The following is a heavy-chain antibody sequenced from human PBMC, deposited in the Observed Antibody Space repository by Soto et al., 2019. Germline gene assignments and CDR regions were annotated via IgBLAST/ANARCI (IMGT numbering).Heavy chain of an antibody. CDR2: IYYSRST. CDR3: ARVDYGSGNHGMDV. J-gene: IGHJ6*02. V-gene: IGHV4-31*03. D-gene: IGHD3-10*01. Sequence: QVQLQESGPGLVKPSQTLSLTCTVSGGSISSGGYYWSWIRQQQGKGLEWIGNIYYSRSTYYNPSLKSRVTIAVDTSKNQFSLELSSVTAADTAVYCCARVDYGSGNHGMDVWGQGTTVTVSS. CDR1: GGSISSGGYY.